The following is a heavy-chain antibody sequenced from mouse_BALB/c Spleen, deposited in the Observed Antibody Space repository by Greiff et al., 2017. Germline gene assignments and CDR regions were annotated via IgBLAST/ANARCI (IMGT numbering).Heavy chain of an antibody. CDR3: ARSKDGYSAWFAY. V-gene: IGHV1-4*01. CDR1: GYTFTSYT. J-gene: IGHJ3*01. D-gene: IGHD2-3*01. CDR2: INPSSGYT. Sequence: QVQLKQSGAELARPGASVKMSCKASGYTFTSYTMHWVKQRPGQGLEWIGYINPSSGYTNYNQKFKDKATLTADKSSSTAYMQLSSLTSEDSAVYYCARSKDGYSAWFAYWGQGTLVTVSA.